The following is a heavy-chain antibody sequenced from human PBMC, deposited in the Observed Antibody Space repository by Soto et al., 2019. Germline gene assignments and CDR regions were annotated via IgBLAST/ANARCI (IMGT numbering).Heavy chain of an antibody. CDR2: ISYDGSEK. Sequence: QVQLVESGGGVVQPGRSLRLSCAASGFTFSSLGMHWVRQAPGKGLEWVAVISYDGSEKYYADSVKGRSTISRDNSKNTLSLQMNSLRAEDTAVYYCVKERTGTWDFDYWGQGTLVTVSS. CDR1: GFTFSSLG. D-gene: IGHD1-26*01. CDR3: VKERTGTWDFDY. J-gene: IGHJ4*02. V-gene: IGHV3-30*18.